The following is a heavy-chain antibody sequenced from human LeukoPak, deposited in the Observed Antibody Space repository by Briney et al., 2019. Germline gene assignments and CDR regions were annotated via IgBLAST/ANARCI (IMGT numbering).Heavy chain of an antibody. Sequence: GGSLRLSCAASGFTFSSYGMHWVRQAPGKGLEWVTLISYDGNNTYYADSVKGRFTISRDNSKNTLYLQMNSLRAEDTAVYYCAKELAAAGMYYFDYWGQGTLVTVSS. CDR3: AKELAAAGMYYFDY. V-gene: IGHV3-30*18. J-gene: IGHJ4*02. CDR2: ISYDGNNT. D-gene: IGHD6-13*01. CDR1: GFTFSSYG.